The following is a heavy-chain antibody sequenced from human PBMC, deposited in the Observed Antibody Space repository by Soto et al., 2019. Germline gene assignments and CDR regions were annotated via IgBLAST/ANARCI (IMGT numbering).Heavy chain of an antibody. CDR1: GGCISSGGYS. Sequence: QLQLQESGSGLVRPSQTLSLTCAVSGGCISSGGYSWNWIRQPPGKGLEWIGYIYHSGSTLYNPSLKSRVTISVYKSKNQFSLRLYSVTAADTAVYYCARDQLEGNWFDPWGQGTLVTVSS. D-gene: IGHD1-1*01. J-gene: IGHJ5*02. CDR2: IYHSGST. CDR3: ARDQLEGNWFDP. V-gene: IGHV4-30-2*01.